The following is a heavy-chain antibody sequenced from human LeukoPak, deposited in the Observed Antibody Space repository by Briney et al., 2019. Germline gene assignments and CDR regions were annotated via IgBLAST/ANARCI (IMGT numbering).Heavy chain of an antibody. Sequence: GESLKISCKGSGYSFTSYWIGWVRQMPGKSLEWMGIIYPGDSDTRYSPSFQGQVTISADKSISTAYLQWSSLKASDTAMYYCARHAPSPGKPVDYWGQGTLVTVSS. CDR2: IYPGDSDT. CDR1: GYSFTSYW. V-gene: IGHV5-51*01. D-gene: IGHD1-26*01. CDR3: ARHAPSPGKPVDY. J-gene: IGHJ4*02.